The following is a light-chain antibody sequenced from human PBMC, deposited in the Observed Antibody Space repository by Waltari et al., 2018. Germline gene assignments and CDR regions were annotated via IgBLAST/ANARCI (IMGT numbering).Light chain of an antibody. Sequence: QSALTQPASVSGSPGLSITIPCTGTSTDVGGYNFVSWYQRHPDKAPNLLMYEVNNRPSGVSNRFSGSKSGNTASLTISGLQAEDEADYYCSSYTTSSTSVVFGGGTKLTVL. CDR3: SSYTTSSTSVV. J-gene: IGLJ2*01. V-gene: IGLV2-14*01. CDR2: EVN. CDR1: STDVGGYNF.